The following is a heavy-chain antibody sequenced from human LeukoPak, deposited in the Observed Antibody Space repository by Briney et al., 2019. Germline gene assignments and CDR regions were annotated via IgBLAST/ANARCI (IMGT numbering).Heavy chain of an antibody. CDR2: IYYSGST. CDR3: ASGVRGYYFDY. V-gene: IGHV4-59*11. J-gene: IGHJ4*02. CDR1: GGSISSHY. Sequence: PSETLSLTCTVSGGSISSHYWSWIRQPPGKGLEWIGYIYYSGSTNYNPSLKSRVTISVDTSKNQFSLKLSSVTAADTAVYYCASGVRGYYFDYWGQGTLVTVSS. D-gene: IGHD3-3*01.